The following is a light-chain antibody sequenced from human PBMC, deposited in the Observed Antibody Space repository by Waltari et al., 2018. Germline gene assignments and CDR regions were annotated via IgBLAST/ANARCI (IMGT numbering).Light chain of an antibody. CDR1: NLGSKN. Sequence: SYELTQPLSVSVALGQTARITCGGNNLGSKNVHWYQQKPGQAPVLVIYRESNRPSGIPERFSGSNSGNTATLTISRAQAGDEADYYCQVWDSSTVVFGGGTKLTVL. V-gene: IGLV3-9*01. CDR3: QVWDSSTVV. CDR2: RES. J-gene: IGLJ2*01.